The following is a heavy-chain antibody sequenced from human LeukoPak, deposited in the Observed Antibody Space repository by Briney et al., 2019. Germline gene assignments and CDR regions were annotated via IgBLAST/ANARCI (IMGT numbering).Heavy chain of an antibody. D-gene: IGHD2-2*01. CDR1: GYTFTSYY. J-gene: IGHJ5*02. CDR3: ARASSSLGYCSSTSCPFDP. V-gene: IGHV1-46*01. CDR2: INPSGGST. Sequence: ASVKVSCKASGYTFTSYYMHWVRQAPGQGLEWMGIINPSGGSTSYAQKFQGRVTMTRDTSTSTVYMELSSPRSEDTAVYYCARASSSLGYCSSTSCPFDPWGQGTLVTVSS.